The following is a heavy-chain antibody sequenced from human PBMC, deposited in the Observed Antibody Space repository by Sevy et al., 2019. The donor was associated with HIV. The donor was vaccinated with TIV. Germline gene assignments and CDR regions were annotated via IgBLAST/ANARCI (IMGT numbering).Heavy chain of an antibody. CDR2: IRYRGGT. CDR1: GASVSTSY. D-gene: IGHD3-10*01. V-gene: IGHV4-59*02. J-gene: IGHJ4*02. CDR3: XXXXXXXGRWLDN. Sequence: SETLSLTCTVSGASVSTSYWNWIRQSPEKGLEYIGYIRYRGGTYYNPPLKSRVSMSIDTSKNLVSLKVTSVTAADTXXXXXXXXXXXXGRWLDNWGQGTLVTVSS.